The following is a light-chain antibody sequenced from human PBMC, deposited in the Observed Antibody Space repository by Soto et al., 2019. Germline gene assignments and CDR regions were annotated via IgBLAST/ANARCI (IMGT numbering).Light chain of an antibody. CDR2: EVN. CDR3: NAYRSSSARV. V-gene: IGLV2-14*01. J-gene: IGLJ3*02. CDR1: SNDIGAFNF. Sequence: QSALNQPASVSGSPGQSVTISCTGTSNDIGAFNFVSWYQQHPGKAPKLILYEVNSRPSGVSNRFSGSKSGNTASLTISGLQVEDEADYYCNAYRSSSARVFGGGTKLTVL.